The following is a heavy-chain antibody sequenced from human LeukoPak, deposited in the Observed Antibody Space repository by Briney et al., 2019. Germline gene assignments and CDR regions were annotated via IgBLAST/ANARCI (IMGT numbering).Heavy chain of an antibody. V-gene: IGHV4-61*02. CDR2: IYNSGST. CDR1: GGSISSGSYY. CDR3: ARITMIVVKNHYWYFDL. D-gene: IGHD3-22*01. J-gene: IGHJ2*01. Sequence: SETLSLTCTVSGGSISSGSYYWSGVRQPAGRGVERIGRIYNSGSTNYNPSIKSRVTISVNRYKNQFSLKRSSVTAAATAVYYCARITMIVVKNHYWYFDLWGRGTLVTVSS.